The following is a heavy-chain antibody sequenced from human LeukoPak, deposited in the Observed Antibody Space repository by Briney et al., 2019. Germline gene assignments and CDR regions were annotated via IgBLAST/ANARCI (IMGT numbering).Heavy chain of an antibody. CDR2: ISSSGSTI. CDR1: GFTFSSYE. D-gene: IGHD4-23*01. J-gene: IGHJ4*02. Sequence: GGSLRLSCAASGFTFSSYEMNWVRQAPGKGLEWVSYISSSGSTIYYADSVKGRFTISRDNAKNSLYLQMNSLRAEDTAVYYCARTTTVVTPFDYWGQGTLVTVSS. CDR3: ARTTTVVTPFDY. V-gene: IGHV3-48*03.